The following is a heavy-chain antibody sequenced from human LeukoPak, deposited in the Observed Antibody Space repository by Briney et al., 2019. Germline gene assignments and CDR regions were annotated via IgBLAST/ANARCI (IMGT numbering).Heavy chain of an antibody. D-gene: IGHD2-2*01. V-gene: IGHV1-46*01. J-gene: IGHJ6*04. CDR2: INPSGGST. CDR1: GYTFTSYY. Sequence: ASVKVSCKASGYTFTSYYMHWVRQAPGQGLEWMGIINPSGGSTSYAQKFQGRVTMTRDTSTSTVYMELSSPRSEDTAVYYCARDRQEYQLLSDYYGMDVWGKGTTVTVSS. CDR3: ARDRQEYQLLSDYYGMDV.